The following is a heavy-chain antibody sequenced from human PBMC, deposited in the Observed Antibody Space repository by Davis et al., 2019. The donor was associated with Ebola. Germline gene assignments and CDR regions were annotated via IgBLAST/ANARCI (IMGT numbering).Heavy chain of an antibody. CDR2: IKEDGSVK. D-gene: IGHD3-10*01. CDR3: ARDVGVEFDH. CDR1: GLSIHMYW. Sequence: GEFLKISCAASGLSIHMYWMTWVRQAPGKGLEWVANIKEDGSVKYYVDSVKGRFTISRDNAKNSLFIQMNSLRAEDTAVYYCARDVGVEFDHWGQGTLVTVSS. V-gene: IGHV3-7*03. J-gene: IGHJ5*02.